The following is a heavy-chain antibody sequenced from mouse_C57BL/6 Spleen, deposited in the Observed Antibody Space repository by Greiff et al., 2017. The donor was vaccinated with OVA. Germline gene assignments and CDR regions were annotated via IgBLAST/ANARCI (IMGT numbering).Heavy chain of an antibody. CDR2: INYDGSST. V-gene: IGHV5-16*01. Sequence: EVMLVESEGGLVQPGSSMKLSCTASGFTFSDYYMAWVRQVPEKGLEWVANINYDGSSTYYLDSLKSRFIISRDNAKNILYLQMSSLKSEDTATYYWARISYAMDYWGQGTSVTVSS. CDR3: ARISYAMDY. CDR1: GFTFSDYY. J-gene: IGHJ4*01.